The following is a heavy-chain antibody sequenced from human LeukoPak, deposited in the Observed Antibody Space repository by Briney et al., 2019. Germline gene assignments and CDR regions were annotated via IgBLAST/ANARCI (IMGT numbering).Heavy chain of an antibody. J-gene: IGHJ6*03. CDR2: INPNSGGT. Sequence: ASVKVSCKASGYTFTGYYMHWVRQAPGQGLEWMGWINPNSGGTNYAQKFRGRVTMTRDTSISAAYMELSGLRSDDTAVYYCARDGYYDFWSGYRLYMDVWGKGTTVTVSS. D-gene: IGHD3-3*01. CDR1: GYTFTGYY. CDR3: ARDGYYDFWSGYRLYMDV. V-gene: IGHV1-2*02.